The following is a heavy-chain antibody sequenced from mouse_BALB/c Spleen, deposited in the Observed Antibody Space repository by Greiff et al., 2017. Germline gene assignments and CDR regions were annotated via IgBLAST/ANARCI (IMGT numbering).Heavy chain of an antibody. V-gene: IGHV2-5-1*01. D-gene: IGHD2-1*01. CDR2: IWRGGST. J-gene: IGHJ3*01. CDR1: GFSLTSYG. Sequence: VQLQESGPSLVQPSQSLSITCTVSGFSLTSYGVHWVRQSPGKGLEWLGVIWRGGSTDYNAAFMSRLSITKDNSKSQVFFKMNSLQADDTAIYYCATPYGNYGGFAYWGQGTLVTVSA. CDR3: ATPYGNYGGFAY.